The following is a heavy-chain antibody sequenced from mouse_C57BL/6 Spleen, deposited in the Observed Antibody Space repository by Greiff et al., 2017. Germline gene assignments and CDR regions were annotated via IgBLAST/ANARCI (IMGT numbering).Heavy chain of an antibody. CDR1: GFTFSDYG. CDR3: ARDLLWPLDD. CDR2: ISSGSSTI. Sequence: EVQRVESGGGLVKPGGSLKLSCAASGFTFSDYGMHWVRQAPEKGLEWVAYISSGSSTIYYADTVKGRFTISRDNAKNTLFLQMTSLRSEDTAMYYCARDLLWPLDDWGQCTTLTVSS. D-gene: IGHD2-1*01. J-gene: IGHJ2*01. V-gene: IGHV5-17*01.